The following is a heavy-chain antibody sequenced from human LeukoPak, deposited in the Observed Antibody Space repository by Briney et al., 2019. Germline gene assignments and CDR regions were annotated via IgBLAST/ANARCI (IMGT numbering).Heavy chain of an antibody. D-gene: IGHD4-17*01. J-gene: IGHJ6*02. Sequence: PSETLSLTCTVSGVSVSSGSYYWSWIRQPPGKGLEWIGYIYYSGSTYYNPSLKSRVTISVDTSKNQFSLKLSSVTAADTAVYYCARDLGEEHDYGDYGRPNYYYYGMDVWGQGTTVTVSS. V-gene: IGHV4-30-4*01. CDR1: GVSVSSGSYY. CDR3: ARDLGEEHDYGDYGRPNYYYYGMDV. CDR2: IYYSGST.